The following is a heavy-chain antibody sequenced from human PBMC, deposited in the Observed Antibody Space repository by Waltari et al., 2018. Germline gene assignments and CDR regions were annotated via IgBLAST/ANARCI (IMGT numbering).Heavy chain of an antibody. V-gene: IGHV4-39*01. CDR3: ARHFDY. Sequence: QLQLQESGPGLVKPSETLSLICTVSGDSIRLSSYYWGWIRQPPGKGLEWIGNIYYSGSTSYNPSLKSRVTISVDTSKNQFSLRLSSVTAADTAVYYCARHFDYWGQGTLVTVSS. CDR1: GDSIRLSSYY. J-gene: IGHJ4*02. CDR2: IYYSGST.